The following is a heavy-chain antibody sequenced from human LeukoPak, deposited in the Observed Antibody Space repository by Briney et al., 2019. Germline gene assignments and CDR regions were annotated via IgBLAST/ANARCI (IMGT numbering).Heavy chain of an antibody. CDR1: GYSFTSYW. V-gene: IGHV5-51*01. CDR2: IYPGDSDT. Sequence: GESLKISCKGSGYSFTSYWIGWVRQMPGKGLEWMGIIYPGDSDTRYSPSFQGQVTISADKSISTAYLQWSSLKASDTAMYYCARQGYSYGYDYYYMDVWGKGTTVTVSS. D-gene: IGHD5-18*01. CDR3: ARQGYSYGYDYYYMDV. J-gene: IGHJ6*03.